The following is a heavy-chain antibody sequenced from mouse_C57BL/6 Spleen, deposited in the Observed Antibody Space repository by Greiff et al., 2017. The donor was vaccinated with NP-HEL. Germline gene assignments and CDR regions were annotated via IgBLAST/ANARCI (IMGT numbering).Heavy chain of an antibody. CDR2: ISDGGSYT. CDR1: GFTFSSYA. Sequence: EVMLVESGGGLVKPGGSLKLSCAASGFTFSSYAMSWVRQTPEKRLEWVATISDGGSYTYYPDNVKGRFTISRDNAKNNLYLQMSHLKSEDTAMYYCAIYGSSYGWYFDVWGTGTTVTVSS. J-gene: IGHJ1*03. CDR3: AIYGSSYGWYFDV. D-gene: IGHD1-1*01. V-gene: IGHV5-4*03.